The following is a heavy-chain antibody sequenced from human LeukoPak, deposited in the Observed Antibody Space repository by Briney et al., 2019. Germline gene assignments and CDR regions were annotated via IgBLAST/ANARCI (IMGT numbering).Heavy chain of an antibody. CDR3: AKGGYSSSWYLALTFDY. D-gene: IGHD6-13*01. Sequence: PGGSLRLSCAASGVTLSTYAMSWVRQAPGKGLEWVSAISGSGGNTYYADSVKGRFTISRDNSKNTLYLQMNSLRAEDTAVYYCAKGGYSSSWYLALTFDYWGQGTLVTVSS. CDR2: ISGSGGNT. V-gene: IGHV3-23*01. CDR1: GVTLSTYA. J-gene: IGHJ4*02.